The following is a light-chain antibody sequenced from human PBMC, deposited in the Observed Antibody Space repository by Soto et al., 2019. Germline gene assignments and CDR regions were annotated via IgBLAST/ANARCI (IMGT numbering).Light chain of an antibody. CDR2: DAS. Sequence: EIVLPQSPATLSLSPGERATLSCRASQSVSRYLAWYQQKPGQAPRLLIYDASNRATGIPARFSGSGSGTDFTLTISSLEPEDVAVYYCQQRSNWPLTFGGGTKVDIK. V-gene: IGKV3-11*01. CDR1: QSVSRY. J-gene: IGKJ4*01. CDR3: QQRSNWPLT.